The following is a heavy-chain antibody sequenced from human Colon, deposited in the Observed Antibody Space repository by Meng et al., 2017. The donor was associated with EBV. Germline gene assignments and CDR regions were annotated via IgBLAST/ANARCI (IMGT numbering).Heavy chain of an antibody. Sequence: QVKLQEAGPGLVKPSQTLSPTCAVSGGSGSSGGYYWTWIRQHPGKGLEWFGHIYYSGSTFYNPSLKRRVIISIDTSKNQFSLNLRSVTAADTAVYYCARVSSGWEYFDYWGQGTLVTVSS. D-gene: IGHD6-19*01. CDR3: ARVSSGWEYFDY. V-gene: IGHV4-31*11. CDR1: GGSGSSGGYY. CDR2: IYYSGST. J-gene: IGHJ4*02.